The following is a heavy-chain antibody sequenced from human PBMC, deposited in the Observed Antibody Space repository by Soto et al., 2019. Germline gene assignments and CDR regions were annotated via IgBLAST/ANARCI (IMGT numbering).Heavy chain of an antibody. Sequence: EVQVLESGGGLVQPGGSLRLSCAGSGFTFINYAMNWVRQAPGKGLEWVSSISGGGDAAFFPDSVRGRFTISRDNSKNTVTLQMSRLGVDDTAGYYCARKILGSTTRPNYWYFELWGRGNLVTVSS. CDR3: ARKILGSTTRPNYWYFEL. CDR1: GFTFINYA. J-gene: IGHJ2*01. V-gene: IGHV3-23*01. D-gene: IGHD7-27*01. CDR2: ISGGGDAA.